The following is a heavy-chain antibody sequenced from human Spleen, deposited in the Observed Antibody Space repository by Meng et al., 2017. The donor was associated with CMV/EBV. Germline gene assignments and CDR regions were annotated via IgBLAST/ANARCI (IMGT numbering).Heavy chain of an antibody. Sequence: GESLKISCAASGFTFSTYGMHWVRQAPGKGLEWVAFIRYDASKEYYAESVRGRFTISRGNSKNTLNLQMSSLRAEDTAVYYCAKVPFPGGDFWSGYYYYYGMDVWGQGTTVTVSS. D-gene: IGHD3-3*01. CDR2: IRYDASKE. V-gene: IGHV3-30*02. J-gene: IGHJ6*02. CDR1: GFTFSTYG. CDR3: AKVPFPGGDFWSGYYYYYGMDV.